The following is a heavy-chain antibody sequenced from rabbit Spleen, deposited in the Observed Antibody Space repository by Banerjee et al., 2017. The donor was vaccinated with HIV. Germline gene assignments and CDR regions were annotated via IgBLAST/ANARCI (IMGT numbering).Heavy chain of an antibody. D-gene: IGHD1-1*01. J-gene: IGHJ3*01. V-gene: IGHV1S40*01. Sequence: QSLEESGGGLVKPGASLTLTCTASGVSFSYSSYICWVRQAPGKGLEWIACIEAGSSTFTYFATWAKGRFTISKTSSTTVTLQMTRLTAADTATYFCARDTSSSFSSYGMDLWGQGTLVTVS. CDR3: ARDTSSSFSSYGMDL. CDR1: GVSFSYSSY. CDR2: IEAGSSTFT.